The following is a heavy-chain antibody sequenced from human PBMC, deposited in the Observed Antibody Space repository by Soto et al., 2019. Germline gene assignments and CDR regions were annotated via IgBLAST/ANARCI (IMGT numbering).Heavy chain of an antibody. J-gene: IGHJ3*02. Sequence: SETLSLTCTVSGGSISSGGYYWSWIRQHPGKGLEWIGYIYYSGSTYYNPSLKSRVTISVDTSKNQFSLKLSSVTAADTAVYYCARNYYDSSGYYYGAFDIWGQGTMDTV. CDR1: GGSISSGGYY. CDR3: ARNYYDSSGYYYGAFDI. V-gene: IGHV4-31*03. D-gene: IGHD3-22*01. CDR2: IYYSGST.